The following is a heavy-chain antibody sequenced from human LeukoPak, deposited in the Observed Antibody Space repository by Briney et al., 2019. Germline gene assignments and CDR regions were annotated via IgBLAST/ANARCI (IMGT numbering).Heavy chain of an antibody. CDR2: ISYDGSNK. CDR1: GFTFSSYA. V-gene: IGHV3-30-3*01. D-gene: IGHD3-16*01. Sequence: GGSLRLSCAASGFTFSSYAMHWVRQAPGKGLEWVAVISYDGSNKYYADSVKGRFTISRDNSKNTLYLQMNSLRAEDTAVYYCARDRDVWGYYYYYMDVWGKGTTVTVSS. J-gene: IGHJ6*03. CDR3: ARDRDVWGYYYYYMDV.